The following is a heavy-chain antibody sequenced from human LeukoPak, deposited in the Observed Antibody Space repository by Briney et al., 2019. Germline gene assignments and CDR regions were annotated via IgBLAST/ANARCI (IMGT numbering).Heavy chain of an antibody. CDR1: GGSFSGYY. Sequence: SETLSLTCDVYGGSFSGYYWSWIRQPPGKGLEWIGEINHSGSTNYNPSLKSRVTISVDTSKNQFSLKLSSVTAADTAGYYCARDDYDSSGTMREYFQHWGQGTLVTVPS. CDR3: ARDDYDSSGTMREYFQH. V-gene: IGHV4-34*01. D-gene: IGHD3-22*01. J-gene: IGHJ1*01. CDR2: INHSGST.